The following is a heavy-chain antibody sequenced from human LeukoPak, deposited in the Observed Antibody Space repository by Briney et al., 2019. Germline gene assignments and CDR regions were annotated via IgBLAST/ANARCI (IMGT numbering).Heavy chain of an antibody. J-gene: IGHJ5*02. D-gene: IGHD1-26*01. CDR3: ARDNSVGETAWWFDP. Sequence: ASVKVSCKASGYTFTSYGISWVRQAPGQGLEWMGWISAYNGNTNYAQKLQGRLTMTRDMFTSTDYKELTSLTSDDTAVYYCARDNSVGETAWWFDPWGQGTLVTVSS. CDR2: ISAYNGNT. CDR1: GYTFTSYG. V-gene: IGHV1-18*01.